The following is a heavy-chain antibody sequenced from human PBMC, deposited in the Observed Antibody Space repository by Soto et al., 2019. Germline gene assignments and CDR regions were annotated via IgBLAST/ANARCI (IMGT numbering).Heavy chain of an antibody. CDR3: VRDGLDYYDTERLYFDN. CDR2: ISSSAVYI. Sequence: EVQLVESGGGPVRPGGSQKLSGAAPGSTSIPYSLSWVRQAPGRGLEGFASISSSAVYIDYADSVKGRFTISRDNANNSLYLQMNSLRAEDTATYHCVRDGLDYYDTERLYFDNWGQGTLVTVSS. V-gene: IGHV3-21*01. CDR1: GSTSIPYS. J-gene: IGHJ4*02. D-gene: IGHD3-22*01.